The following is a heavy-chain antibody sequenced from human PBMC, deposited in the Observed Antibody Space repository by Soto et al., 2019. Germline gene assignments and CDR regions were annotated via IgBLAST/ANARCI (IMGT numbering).Heavy chain of an antibody. V-gene: IGHV3-30*03. CDR2: VSPDGGSK. D-gene: IGHD1-1*01. Sequence: CLRLSCAASGLAFSSYGMHWVRQPPGKGPGWVAAVSPDGGSKYYADSVKGRFTSSSDNSNNTLYLHMNSLRAEDTAVYYCVNGGLAAANDDYYYYDMDVWGQETTVSVCS. CDR1: GLAFSSYG. CDR3: VNGGLAAANDDYYYYDMDV. J-gene: IGHJ6*02.